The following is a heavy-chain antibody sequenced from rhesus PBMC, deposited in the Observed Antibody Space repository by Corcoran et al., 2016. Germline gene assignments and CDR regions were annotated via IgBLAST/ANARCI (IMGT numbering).Heavy chain of an antibody. V-gene: IGHV4-73*01. CDR2: IYGNRANN. Sequence: QVKLQQWGEGLVKPSETLSLTCAVYGGSISGYYYWSWIRQPPGKGLEWIGYIYGNRANNNYNPSLKNRVTISKDTPKNQFSLKLRSVTAADTAVYYCARDRYCSGIYCYAIGLESWGQGVVVTVSS. J-gene: IGHJ6*01. CDR1: GGSISGYYY. D-gene: IGHD2-27*01. CDR3: ARDRYCSGIYCYAIGLES.